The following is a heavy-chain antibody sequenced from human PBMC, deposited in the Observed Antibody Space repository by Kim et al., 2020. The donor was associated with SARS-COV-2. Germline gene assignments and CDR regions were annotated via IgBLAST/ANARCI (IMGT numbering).Heavy chain of an antibody. CDR2: ISYDGSNK. Sequence: GGSLRLSCAASGFTFSSYGMHWVRQAPGKGLEWVAVISYDGSNKYYADSVKGRFTISRDNSKNTLYLQMNSLRAEDTAVYYCAKVKAPTSQQLVQASGM. D-gene: IGHD6-13*01. J-gene: IGHJ6*01. V-gene: IGHV3-30*18. CDR3: AKVKAPTSQQLVQASGM. CDR1: GFTFSSYG.